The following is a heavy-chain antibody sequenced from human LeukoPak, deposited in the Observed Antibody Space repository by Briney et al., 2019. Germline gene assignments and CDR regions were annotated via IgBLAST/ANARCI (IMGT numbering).Heavy chain of an antibody. J-gene: IGHJ4*02. CDR2: IGDSGGPT. Sequence: PGGSLRLSCAAPRFTLTSYVMNSGRQAPGRGLEWVSFIGDSGGPTYYADSVKGRFTISRDSSKNTLYLQMNSLRAEDTAVYYCATARAGYSYGRDLFDYWGQGTLVTVSS. D-gene: IGHD5-18*01. V-gene: IGHV3-23*01. CDR3: ATARAGYSYGRDLFDY. CDR1: RFTLTSYV.